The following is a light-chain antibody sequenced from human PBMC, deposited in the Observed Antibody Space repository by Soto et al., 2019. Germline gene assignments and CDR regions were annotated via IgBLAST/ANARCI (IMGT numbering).Light chain of an antibody. CDR3: QQSYSAPIT. Sequence: DIQMTQSPSSLSASVGDRGIITCWASQSISNYLNWYQQKPGKAPKLLIFAASSLQSGVPSRFSGSGSGTNFTLTISSLQPEDFAAYYCQQSYSAPITFGQGTRLRL. CDR1: QSISNY. V-gene: IGKV1-39*01. CDR2: AAS. J-gene: IGKJ5*01.